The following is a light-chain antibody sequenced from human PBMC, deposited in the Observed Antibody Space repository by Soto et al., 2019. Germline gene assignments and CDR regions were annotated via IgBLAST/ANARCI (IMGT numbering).Light chain of an antibody. Sequence: EIVMTQSPATLSVSPGERATLSCRASQSVSSNLAWYRQKPGQAPRLLIYDASTRATGIPARFSGSGSGTEFTLTISSLQSEDFAVYYCQQYNNWITFGQGTRLDIK. J-gene: IGKJ5*01. V-gene: IGKV3-15*01. CDR2: DAS. CDR1: QSVSSN. CDR3: QQYNNWIT.